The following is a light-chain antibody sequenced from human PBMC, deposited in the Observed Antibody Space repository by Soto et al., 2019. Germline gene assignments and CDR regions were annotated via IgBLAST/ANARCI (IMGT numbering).Light chain of an antibody. V-gene: IGLV2-14*01. J-gene: IGLJ2*01. CDR2: DVS. CDR3: SSYTSSSTRGGV. CDR1: SSDVGGYNY. Sequence: QSVLTQPASVSGSPGQSITISCTGTSSDVGGYNYVSWYQQHPGTAPKLMIYDVSNRPSGVSNRFSGSKSGNTASLTISGLQAEDEADYYCSSYTSSSTRGGVFGGGTKLTVL.